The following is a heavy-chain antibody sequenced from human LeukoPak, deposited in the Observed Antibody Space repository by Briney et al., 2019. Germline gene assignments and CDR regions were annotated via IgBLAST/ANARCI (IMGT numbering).Heavy chain of an antibody. CDR1: GGSISSYY. CDR3: ARSGPLLLGRYMDV. J-gene: IGHJ6*03. D-gene: IGHD2-15*01. V-gene: IGHV4-4*07. Sequence: PSETLSLTCTVSGGSISSYYWSWIRQPAGRGLEWIGRIFTTGSTNYNPSLKSRVTMSVDTSKNQFSLKLSSVTAADTAVYYCARSGPLLLGRYMDVRGKGTTVTVSS. CDR2: IFTTGST.